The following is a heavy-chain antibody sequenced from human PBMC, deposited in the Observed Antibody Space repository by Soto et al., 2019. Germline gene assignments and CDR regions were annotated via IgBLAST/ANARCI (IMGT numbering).Heavy chain of an antibody. Sequence: VASVKVSCKASGYTFTSYGISWVRQAPGQGLEWMGWISAYNGNTNYAQKLQGRVTMTTDTSTSTAYMELRSLRSDDTAVYYCAREYYDFWSGYNYYYYYMDVWGKGTTVTVSS. CDR1: GYTFTSYG. D-gene: IGHD3-3*01. J-gene: IGHJ6*03. CDR3: AREYYDFWSGYNYYYYYMDV. V-gene: IGHV1-18*01. CDR2: ISAYNGNT.